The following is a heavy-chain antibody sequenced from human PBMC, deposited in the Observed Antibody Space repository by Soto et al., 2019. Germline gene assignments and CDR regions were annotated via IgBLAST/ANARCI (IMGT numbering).Heavy chain of an antibody. CDR2: IYYSGST. Sequence: SETLSLTCTVSGGSISSYYWSWIRQPPGKGLEWIGYIYYSGSTNYNPSLKSRVTISVDTSKNQFSLKLSSVTAADTAVYYCARGFGEFYFDYWGQGTLVTVSS. CDR3: ARGFGEFYFDY. CDR1: GGSISSYY. J-gene: IGHJ4*02. D-gene: IGHD3-10*01. V-gene: IGHV4-59*01.